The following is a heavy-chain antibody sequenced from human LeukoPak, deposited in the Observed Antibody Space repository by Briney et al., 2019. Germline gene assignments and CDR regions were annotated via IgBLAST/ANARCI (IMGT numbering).Heavy chain of an antibody. CDR3: VKGGSNVWYEFDY. CDR2: ISSGGGNT. D-gene: IGHD6-13*01. J-gene: IGHJ4*02. Sequence: PGGSLRLSCAASGFTFNNYAMNWVRQAPGKGLEWVSSISSGGGNTNYADSVKGRFTISRDSSKNTLYLQMSSLRAEDTAVYYCVKGGSNVWYEFDYWGQGTLVTVSS. V-gene: IGHV3-23*01. CDR1: GFTFNNYA.